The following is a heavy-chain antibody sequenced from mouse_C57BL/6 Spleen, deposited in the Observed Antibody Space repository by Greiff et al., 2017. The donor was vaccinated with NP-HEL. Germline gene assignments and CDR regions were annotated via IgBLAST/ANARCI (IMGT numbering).Heavy chain of an antibody. CDR2: ILPGSGST. CDR3: AYGSSTGYFDV. CDR1: GYTFTGYW. J-gene: IGHJ1*03. V-gene: IGHV1-9*01. D-gene: IGHD1-1*01. Sequence: VKLQQSGAELMKPGASVKLSCKATGYTFTGYWIEWVKQRPGHGLEWIGEILPGSGSTNYNEKFKGKATFTADTSSNTAYMQLSSLTTEDSAIYYCAYGSSTGYFDVWGTGTTVTVSS.